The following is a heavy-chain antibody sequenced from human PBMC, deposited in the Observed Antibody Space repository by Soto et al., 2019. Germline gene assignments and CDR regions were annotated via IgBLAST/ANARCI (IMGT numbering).Heavy chain of an antibody. D-gene: IGHD6-13*01. V-gene: IGHV3-33*01. J-gene: IGHJ6*03. Sequence: GGSLRLSCAASGFTFSSYGMHWVRQAPGKGLEWVAVIWYDGSNKYYADSVKGRFTISRDNSKNTLYLQMNSLRAEDTAVYYCARGAAAGTIFEVDYYYYMDVWGKGTTVTVSS. CDR2: IWYDGSNK. CDR3: ARGAAAGTIFEVDYYYYMDV. CDR1: GFTFSSYG.